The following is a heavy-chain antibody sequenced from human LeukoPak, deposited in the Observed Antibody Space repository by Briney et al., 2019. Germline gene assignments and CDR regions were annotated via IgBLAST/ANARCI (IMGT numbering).Heavy chain of an antibody. CDR2: IYYSGST. D-gene: IGHD2-15*01. V-gene: IGHV4-30-4*01. Sequence: SETLSLTCTVSGGSISSGDSYWSWIRQPPGKGLEWIGYIYYSGSTYYNPSLKSRVTISVDTSKNQFSLKLSSVTAADTAVYYCARGTVCSGGSCYRGDWFDPWGQGTLVTVSS. CDR1: GGSISSGDSY. CDR3: ARGTVCSGGSCYRGDWFDP. J-gene: IGHJ5*02.